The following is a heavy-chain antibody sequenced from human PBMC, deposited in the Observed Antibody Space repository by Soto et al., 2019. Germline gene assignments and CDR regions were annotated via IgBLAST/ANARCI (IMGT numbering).Heavy chain of an antibody. CDR3: ARGSDDSSGYLFDY. J-gene: IGHJ4*02. Sequence: GGSLRLSXAASGFTFSSYAMHWVRQAPGKGLGWVAVISYDGSNKYYADSVKGRFTISRDNSKNTLYLQMNSLRAEDTAVYYCARGSDDSSGYLFDYWGQGTLVTVSS. CDR1: GFTFSSYA. V-gene: IGHV3-30-3*01. D-gene: IGHD3-22*01. CDR2: ISYDGSNK.